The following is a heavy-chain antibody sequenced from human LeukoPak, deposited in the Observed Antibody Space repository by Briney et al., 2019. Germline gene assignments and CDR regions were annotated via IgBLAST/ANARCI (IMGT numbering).Heavy chain of an antibody. CDR3: VRDKYHRSNYAYFDP. Sequence: GSLRLSCAASEFPFSTHSLNWARQAPGKGLDWVSSISSGCDFVYYGGSVKGRFTMSRDNAKNSLHLQMDRLTAEDTAGYYCVRDKYHRSNYAYFDPWGHGTLVTVSS. J-gene: IGHJ5*02. D-gene: IGHD3-16*01. CDR2: ISSGCDFV. CDR1: EFPFSTHS. V-gene: IGHV3-21*01.